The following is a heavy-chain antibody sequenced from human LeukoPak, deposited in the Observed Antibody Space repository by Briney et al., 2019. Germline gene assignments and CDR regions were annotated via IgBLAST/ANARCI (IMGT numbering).Heavy chain of an antibody. CDR2: IYPGDSDT. J-gene: IGHJ4*02. V-gene: IGHV5-51*01. CDR1: GYSFTSYW. Sequence: GESLKISCKGSGYSFTSYWIGWVRQMPGKGLEWMGIIYPGDSDTRYSPSFQGQVTISADKYISTAYLQWSSLKASDTPMYYCARRGYCSGGSCYDDYWGQGTLVTVSS. D-gene: IGHD2-15*01. CDR3: ARRGYCSGGSCYDDY.